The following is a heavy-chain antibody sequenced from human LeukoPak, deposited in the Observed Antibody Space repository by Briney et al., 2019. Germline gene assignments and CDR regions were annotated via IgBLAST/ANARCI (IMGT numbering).Heavy chain of an antibody. Sequence: ASVKVSCKASGYTFTGYYLHWVRQAPGQGLEWMGWIKANSGGTNYAERFQGRVTMTRDTSISTVYMDLSSLRSDDTAVYHCATSGYPYNAFDIWGRGTMVTVSS. J-gene: IGHJ3*02. CDR2: IKANSGGT. D-gene: IGHD3-22*01. CDR3: ATSGYPYNAFDI. V-gene: IGHV1-2*02. CDR1: GYTFTGYY.